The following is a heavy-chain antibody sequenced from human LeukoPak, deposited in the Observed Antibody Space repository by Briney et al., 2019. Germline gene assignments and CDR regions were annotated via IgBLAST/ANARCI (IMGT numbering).Heavy chain of an antibody. V-gene: IGHV3-23*01. J-gene: IGHJ4*02. D-gene: IGHD5-12*01. CDR1: GFTFLRHG. CDR2: ISASGGAT. CDR3: ARIGGYPPGYFDY. Sequence: GGSQTLSCAASGFTFLRHGMTWFRQAPGKGLEWVSGISASGGATYYADSVKGRFTISRDNSKNTLYLQMNSLRAEDTAVYYCARIGGYPPGYFDYWGQGTLVTVSS.